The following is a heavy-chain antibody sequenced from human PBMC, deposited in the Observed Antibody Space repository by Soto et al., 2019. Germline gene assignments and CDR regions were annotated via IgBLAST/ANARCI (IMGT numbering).Heavy chain of an antibody. D-gene: IGHD3-3*01. CDR2: IYSGGST. CDR3: ARKRAPRNFGVDYYYYYYMDV. J-gene: IGHJ6*03. V-gene: IGHV3-66*01. CDR1: GFTVSSNY. Sequence: PGGSLRLSCAASGFTVSSNYMSWVRQAPGKGLEWVSVIYSGGSTYYADSVKGRFTISRDNSKNTLYLQMNSLRAEDTAVYYCARKRAPRNFGVDYYYYYYMDVWGKGTTVTVSS.